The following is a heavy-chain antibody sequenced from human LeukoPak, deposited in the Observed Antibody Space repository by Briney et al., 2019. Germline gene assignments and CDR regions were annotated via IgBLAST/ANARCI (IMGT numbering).Heavy chain of an antibody. CDR3: ARLGDIVVVPAAIPDY. CDR1: GGSISSSSYY. V-gene: IGHV4-39*01. D-gene: IGHD2-2*02. J-gene: IGHJ4*02. Sequence: SETLSLTCTVSGGSISSSSYYWGWIRQPPGKGLEWIGSIYYSGSTYYNPSLKSRATISVDTSKNQFSLKLSSVTAADTAVYYCARLGDIVVVPAAIPDYWGQGTLVTVSS. CDR2: IYYSGST.